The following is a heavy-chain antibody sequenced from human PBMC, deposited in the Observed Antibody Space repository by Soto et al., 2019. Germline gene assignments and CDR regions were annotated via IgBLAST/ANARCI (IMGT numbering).Heavy chain of an antibody. D-gene: IGHD1-1*01. V-gene: IGHV1-18*04. CDR1: GYTFTSYG. Sequence: ASVNRACKASGYTFTSYGLSWVRQAPGQGLEWMGWISAYNGNTNYVQSLQDRVSMTRDTSTSTVYMELRSLRSDDTAVYYCVREIESSGACISFAYWGPGTPVTVSS. CDR3: VREIESSGACISFAY. CDR2: ISAYNGNT. J-gene: IGHJ4*02.